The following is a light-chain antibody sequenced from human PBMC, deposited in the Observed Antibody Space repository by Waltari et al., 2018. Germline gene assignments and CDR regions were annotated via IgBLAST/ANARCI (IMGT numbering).Light chain of an antibody. V-gene: IGLV2-14*03. J-gene: IGLJ2*01. CDR2: DVF. CDR1: SSDVGGFNF. Sequence: QSALTQPASVSGSPGQSISISCTGISSDVGGFNFVSWYQQHPGKAPKLMIYDVFNRPSGVSTRFSGSKSGNAASLAISGLQAEDEAVYYCSSYTASPPHVVFGGGTKVTVL. CDR3: SSYTASPPHVV.